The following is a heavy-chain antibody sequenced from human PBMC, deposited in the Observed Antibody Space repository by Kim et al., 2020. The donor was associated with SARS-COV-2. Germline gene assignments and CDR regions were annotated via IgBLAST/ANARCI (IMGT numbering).Heavy chain of an antibody. Sequence: GRVTITRDNAKNSLYLQMNSLRAEDTAVYYCAKSKDDAMVQGDTDYYFDYWGQGTLVTVSS. CDR3: AKSKDDAMVQGDTDYYFDY. V-gene: IGHV3-9*01. D-gene: IGHD3-10*01. J-gene: IGHJ4*02.